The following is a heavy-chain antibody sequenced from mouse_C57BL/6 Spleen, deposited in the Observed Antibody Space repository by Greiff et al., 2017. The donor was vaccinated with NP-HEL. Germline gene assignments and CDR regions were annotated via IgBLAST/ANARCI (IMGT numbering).Heavy chain of an antibody. CDR2: IDPSDSET. D-gene: IGHD2-2*01. V-gene: IGHV1-52*01. CDR3: ARSGMVTTYYFDY. J-gene: IGHJ2*01. CDR1: GYTFTSYW. Sequence: QVHVKQPGAELVRPGSSVKLSCKASGYTFTSYWMHWVKQRPIQGLDWIGNIDPSDSETHYNQKFKDKATLTVDKSSSTAYMQLSSLTSEDSAVYYCARSGMVTTYYFDYWGQGTTLTVSS.